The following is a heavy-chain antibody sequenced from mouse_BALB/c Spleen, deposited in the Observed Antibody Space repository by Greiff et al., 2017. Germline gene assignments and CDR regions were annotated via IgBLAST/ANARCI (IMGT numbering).Heavy chain of an antibody. CDR2: ISSGGSYT. CDR3: TRDRDDY. Sequence: EVKLVESGGGLVKPGGSLKLSCAASGFTFSSYTMSWVRQTPEKRLEWVATISSGGSYTYYPDSVKGRFTISRDNAKNTLYLQMSSLKSEDTAMYYCTRDRDDYWGQGTTLTVSS. V-gene: IGHV5-6-4*01. D-gene: IGHD3-3*01. CDR1: GFTFSSYT. J-gene: IGHJ2*01.